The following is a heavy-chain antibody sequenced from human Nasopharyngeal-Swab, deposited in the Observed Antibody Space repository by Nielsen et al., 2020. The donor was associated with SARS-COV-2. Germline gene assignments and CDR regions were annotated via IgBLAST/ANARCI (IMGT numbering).Heavy chain of an antibody. Sequence: SETLSLTCTVSGGSISSGDYYWSWIRQPPGKVLEWIGYIYYSGSTYYNPSLKSRVTISVDTSKNQFSLKLSSVTAADTAVYYCASTYYYDSSGYGDAFDIWGQGTMVTVSS. CDR2: IYYSGST. V-gene: IGHV4-30-4*01. J-gene: IGHJ3*02. D-gene: IGHD3-22*01. CDR1: GGSISSGDYY. CDR3: ASTYYYDSSGYGDAFDI.